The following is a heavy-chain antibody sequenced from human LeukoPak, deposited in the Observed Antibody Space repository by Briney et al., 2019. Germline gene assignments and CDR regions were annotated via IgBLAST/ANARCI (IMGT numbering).Heavy chain of an antibody. D-gene: IGHD6-13*01. CDR3: ASGIAAAGTSGY. Sequence: PSETLSLTCTVSGGSISSSSYYWGWIRQPPGKELEWIGSIYYSGSTYYNPSLKSRVTISVDTSKNQFSLKLSSVTAADTAVYYCASGIAAAGTSGYWGQGTLVTVSS. CDR1: GGSISSSSYY. J-gene: IGHJ4*02. V-gene: IGHV4-39*07. CDR2: IYYSGST.